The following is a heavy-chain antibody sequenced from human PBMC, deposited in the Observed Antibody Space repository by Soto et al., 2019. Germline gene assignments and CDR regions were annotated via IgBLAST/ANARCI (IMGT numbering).Heavy chain of an antibody. V-gene: IGHV4-59*01. Sequence: SETLSLTCTVSGGSISSYYWSWIRQPPGKGLEWIGYIYYSGSTNYNPSLKSRVTISVDTSKNQFSLKLSSVTAADTAVYYCARGGQAAAQPYYYYGMDAWGQGTTVTVSS. D-gene: IGHD6-13*01. CDR1: GGSISSYY. J-gene: IGHJ6*02. CDR3: ARGGQAAAQPYYYYGMDA. CDR2: IYYSGST.